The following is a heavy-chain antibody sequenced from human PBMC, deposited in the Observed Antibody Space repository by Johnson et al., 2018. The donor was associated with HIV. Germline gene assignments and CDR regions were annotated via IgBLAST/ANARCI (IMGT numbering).Heavy chain of an antibody. CDR2: ISFDGNNE. Sequence: VQLVASGGGVVQPGGSLRLSCAASGFTFSSYAMHWVRQAPGKGLEWVAVISFDGNNEYYAASVKDRFTISRDNSKNTWFLQMNSLRAEDTAVYYCAKDRAVARWDAFDIWGQGTMVTVSA. CDR1: GFTFSSYA. CDR3: AKDRAVARWDAFDI. D-gene: IGHD6-19*01. V-gene: IGHV3-30*04. J-gene: IGHJ3*02.